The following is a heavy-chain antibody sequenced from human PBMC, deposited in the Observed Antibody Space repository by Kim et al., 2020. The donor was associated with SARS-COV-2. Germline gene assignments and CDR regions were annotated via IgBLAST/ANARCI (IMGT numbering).Heavy chain of an antibody. D-gene: IGHD1-26*01. V-gene: IGHV3-33*01. J-gene: IGHJ4*02. CDR3: ARDLGGLGAPFDY. CDR1: GFTFSTYG. CDR2: IWYDGSNK. Sequence: GGSLRLSCAASGFTFSTYGMHWVRQAPGKGLEWVAVIWYDGSNKYYADSVKGRFTISRDNSKNTLYLQMNSLRAEDTAVYYCARDLGGLGAPFDYWGQGTLVTVSS.